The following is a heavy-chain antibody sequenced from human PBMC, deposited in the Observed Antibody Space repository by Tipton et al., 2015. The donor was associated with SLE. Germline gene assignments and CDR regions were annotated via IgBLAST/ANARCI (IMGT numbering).Heavy chain of an antibody. CDR1: GFTFSNYW. Sequence: SLRLSCVASGFTFSNYWMSWVRQAPGKGLEWVANIKHDVSEKYYVDSVKGRFTISRDNTQNSVFLHMNNLGAEDTAVYYCATTGNVALPAYDWGQGALVSVSS. CDR3: ATTGNVALPAYD. CDR2: IKHDVSEK. J-gene: IGHJ4*02. D-gene: IGHD1-14*01. V-gene: IGHV3-7*01.